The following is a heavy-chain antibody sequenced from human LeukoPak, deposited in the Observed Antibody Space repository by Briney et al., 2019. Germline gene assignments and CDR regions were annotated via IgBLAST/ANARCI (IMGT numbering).Heavy chain of an antibody. J-gene: IGHJ4*02. Sequence: GGSLRLSCAASGFTFSSYAMHWVRQAPGKGLEWVAVISYDGSNKYYADSVKGRFSISRDNSKNTLYLQMNSLRAEDTAVYYCARDPVDNYYDSSGYYYWGQGTLVTVSS. V-gene: IGHV3-30-3*01. CDR2: ISYDGSNK. CDR1: GFTFSSYA. CDR3: ARDPVDNYYDSSGYYY. D-gene: IGHD3-22*01.